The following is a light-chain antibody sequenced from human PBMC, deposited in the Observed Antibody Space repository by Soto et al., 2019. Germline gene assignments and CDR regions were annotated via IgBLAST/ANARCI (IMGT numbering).Light chain of an antibody. CDR3: SSYTSSSTYV. CDR2: EVH. CDR1: SSDVGEYNY. V-gene: IGLV2-14*01. J-gene: IGLJ1*01. Sequence: QSVLTQPASVSGSPGQSITISCTGASSDVGEYNYVSWYQHHPGKAPKLLIYEVHNRPSGVSDRFSGSKSGNVASLTISWLQAEDEADYYCSSYTSSSTYVFGNGTKVTVL.